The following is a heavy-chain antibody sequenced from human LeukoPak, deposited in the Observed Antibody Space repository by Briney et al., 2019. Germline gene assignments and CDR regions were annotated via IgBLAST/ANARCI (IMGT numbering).Heavy chain of an antibody. CDR1: GFTFTTYW. Sequence: GGSLRLSCAASGFTFTTYWMSWVRQAPGKGLEWVANIKQDGSEKYYVDSVKGRFTISRDNAKNSLYLQMNSLRAEDTAAYYCVKDLGSSIRNPTFDYWGQGTLVTVSS. CDR3: VKDLGSSIRNPTFDY. CDR2: IKQDGSEK. V-gene: IGHV3-7*01. D-gene: IGHD2-2*01. J-gene: IGHJ4*02.